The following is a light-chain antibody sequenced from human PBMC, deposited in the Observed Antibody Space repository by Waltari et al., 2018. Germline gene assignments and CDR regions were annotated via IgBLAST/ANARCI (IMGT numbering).Light chain of an antibody. CDR2: AAS. V-gene: IGKV1-39*01. CDR3: QHIYSFTRT. CDR1: QTISRY. Sequence: DIQMTQSPSSLSASVRDIVTITCRASQTISRYLNWYQQKPGKAPNLLIYAASSLQSGVPSRFSGSGSGRDFTLIIPILQPEDFPTYYCQHIYSFTRTFGQVTKVEIK. J-gene: IGKJ1*01.